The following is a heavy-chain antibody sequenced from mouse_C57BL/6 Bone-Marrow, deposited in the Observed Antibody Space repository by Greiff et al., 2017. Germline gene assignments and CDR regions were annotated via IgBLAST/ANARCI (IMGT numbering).Heavy chain of an antibody. CDR3: ARRDVRGDYYAMDY. CDR2: IYPSDSET. J-gene: IGHJ4*01. V-gene: IGHV1-61*01. Sequence: QVQLQQPGAELVRPGSSVQLSCKASGYTFTSYWMDWVKQRPGQGLEWIGNIYPSDSETHYNQKFKDKATLTVDKSSSTAYMQLSSLTSEDSAVYYCARRDVRGDYYAMDYWGQGTSVTVSS. CDR1: GYTFTSYW.